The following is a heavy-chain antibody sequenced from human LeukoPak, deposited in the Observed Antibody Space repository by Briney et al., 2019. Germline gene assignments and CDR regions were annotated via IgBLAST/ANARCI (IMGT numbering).Heavy chain of an antibody. Sequence: GSLRLSCAASGFTFSGYSMNWVRQAPGKGLEWVSSIFGSDTTTYYANSVEGRFTISRDNSKNTLYLQMDSLRAEDTAVYYCAKYNILTGSPYAIFDYWGQGTLVTVSS. D-gene: IGHD3-9*01. CDR1: GFTFSGYS. CDR3: AKYNILTGSPYAIFDY. CDR2: IFGSDTTT. V-gene: IGHV3-23*01. J-gene: IGHJ4*02.